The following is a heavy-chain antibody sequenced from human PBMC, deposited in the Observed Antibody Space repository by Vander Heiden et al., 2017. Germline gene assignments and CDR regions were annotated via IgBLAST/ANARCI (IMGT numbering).Heavy chain of an antibody. CDR2: IYYSGST. V-gene: IGHV4-59*01. D-gene: IGHD3-9*01. J-gene: IGHJ5*02. Sequence: QVQLQESGPGLVKPSETLFLTCTVSGGPISSYYWSWIRQPPGKGLEWIGYIYYSGSTNYNPSLKSRVTISVDTSKNQFSLKLSSVTAADTAVYYCARALISYDILTGYYMGWFDPWGQGTLVTVSS. CDR3: ARALISYDILTGYYMGWFDP. CDR1: GGPISSYY.